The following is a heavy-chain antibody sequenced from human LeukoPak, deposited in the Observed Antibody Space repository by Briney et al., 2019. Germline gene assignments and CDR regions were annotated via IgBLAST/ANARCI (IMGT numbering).Heavy chain of an antibody. CDR1: GDSIDSSTYY. D-gene: IGHD3-22*01. V-gene: IGHV4-39*01. J-gene: IGHJ4*02. CDR3: ARLGFTMILVATT. CDR2: IYYSGGT. Sequence: SETLSLTCTLSGDSIDSSTYYWGWIRQPPGKGLEWIGSIYYSGGTYSNPSLKSRVTISIDTSKNQFSLKLSSVTAADTAMYYCARLGFTMILVATTWGQGTLVTVSS.